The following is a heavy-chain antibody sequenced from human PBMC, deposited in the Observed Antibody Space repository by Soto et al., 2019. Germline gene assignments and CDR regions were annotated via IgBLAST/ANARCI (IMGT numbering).Heavy chain of an antibody. D-gene: IGHD3-3*01. CDR1: GGSISSSSYY. V-gene: IGHV4-39*01. Sequence: SETLSLTCTVSGGSISSSSYYWGWIRQPPGKGLEWIGSIYYSGNTYYNPSLKSRVTISVDTSKNQFSLKLSSVTAADTAVYYCARAYDFWSAHYQIDYWGQGTLVTVSS. CDR2: IYYSGNT. J-gene: IGHJ4*02. CDR3: ARAYDFWSAHYQIDY.